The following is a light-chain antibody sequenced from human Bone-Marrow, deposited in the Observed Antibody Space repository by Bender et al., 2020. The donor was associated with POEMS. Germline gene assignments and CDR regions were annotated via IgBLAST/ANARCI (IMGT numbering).Light chain of an antibody. V-gene: IGLV2-8*01. J-gene: IGLJ2*01. CDR1: SSDVGGHNY. Sequence: QSALTQPASVSGSPGQSITISCTGTSSDVGGHNYVSWYQHHPGKAPKLMICEVNKRPSGVPDRFSGSKSGNTASLTVSGLQAEDEADYYCSSYAGSNNFVFGGGTKLTVL. CDR2: EVN. CDR3: SSYAGSNNFV.